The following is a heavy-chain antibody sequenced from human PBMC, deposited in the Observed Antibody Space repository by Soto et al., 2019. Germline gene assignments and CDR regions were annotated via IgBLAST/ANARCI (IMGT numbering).Heavy chain of an antibody. V-gene: IGHV3-23*01. D-gene: IGHD5-12*01. CDR3: AKDLRAGSGYDFDY. CDR2: VNPGGYST. J-gene: IGHJ4*02. CDR1: GFTFTSYS. Sequence: EVQLLQSGGGLVQPGGSLRLSCAASGFTFTSYSMTWVRQTPGKGLEWVAAVNPGGYSTYYADSVKGRFTISRDSSNKTLYLQMNSLRAEDTAVYYCAKDLRAGSGYDFDYRDQGTLVTVSS.